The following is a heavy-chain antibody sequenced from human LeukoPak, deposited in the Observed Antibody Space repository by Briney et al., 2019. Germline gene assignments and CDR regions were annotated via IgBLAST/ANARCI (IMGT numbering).Heavy chain of an antibody. CDR2: IYSGGAI. CDR1: GFAVGSDY. J-gene: IGHJ6*02. CDR3: AKSRPWSARDGDV. D-gene: IGHD2-21*02. Sequence: GGSLRLSCVASGFAVGSDYMSWVRQAPGKGLEWVSLIYSGGAIRYADSVKGRFTISGDNSKNTLYLQMNSLRAEDTAVYYCAKSRPWSARDGDVWGQGTTVTVSS. V-gene: IGHV3-53*01.